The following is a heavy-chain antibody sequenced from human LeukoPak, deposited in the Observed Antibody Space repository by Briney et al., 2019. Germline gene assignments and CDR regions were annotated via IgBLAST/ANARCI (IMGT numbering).Heavy chain of an antibody. CDR2: IYYSGST. V-gene: IGHV4-59*01. Sequence: PSETLSLTCTVSGGSISSYYWSWIRQPPGKGLEWIGYIYYSGSTNYNPSLKSRVTISVDTSKNQFSLKLSSVTAADTAVYYCARSTWILYDYWGQGTLVTVSS. J-gene: IGHJ4*02. D-gene: IGHD2-2*03. CDR3: ARSTWILYDY. CDR1: GGSISSYY.